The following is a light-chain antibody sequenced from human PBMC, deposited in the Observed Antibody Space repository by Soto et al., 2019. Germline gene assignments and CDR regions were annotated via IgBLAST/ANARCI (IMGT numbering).Light chain of an antibody. V-gene: IGKV3-20*01. CDR3: QQYGRAPIT. CDR2: GAS. J-gene: IGKJ5*01. CDR1: QTISNSL. Sequence: EIVGAQTPGTLSLSPGERATLSCRASQTISNSLLAWYQQKLGQSPRLLIYGASSRATGIPDRFIGSGSGTDFTLTISRLEPEDFAVYACQQYGRAPITFGQGTRLEIK.